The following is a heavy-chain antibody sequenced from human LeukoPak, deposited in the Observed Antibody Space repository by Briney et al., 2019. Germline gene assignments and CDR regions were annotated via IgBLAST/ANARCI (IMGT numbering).Heavy chain of an antibody. J-gene: IGHJ3*02. D-gene: IGHD1-26*01. CDR3: ARRLRVVGATLDAFDI. CDR1: GGSISSGGYY. V-gene: IGHV4-30-2*01. CDR2: IYHSGSS. Sequence: SETLSLTCTVSGGSISSGGYYWSWIRQPPGKGLEWIGYIYHSGSSYYNPSLKSRVTISVDRSKNQFSLKLSSVTAADTAVYYCARRLRVVGATLDAFDIWGQGTMVTVSS.